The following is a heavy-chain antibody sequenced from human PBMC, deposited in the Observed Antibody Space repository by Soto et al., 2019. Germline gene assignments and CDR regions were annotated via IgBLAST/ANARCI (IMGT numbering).Heavy chain of an antibody. CDR1: GFTFSSYG. CDR2: IWYDGSNK. V-gene: IGHV3-33*01. Sequence: QVQLVESGGGVVQPGRSLRLSCAASGFTFSSYGMQWVRQAPGKGLEWVAVIWYDGSNKYYADSVKGRFTISRDNSKNTLYLQMNSLRAEDTAVYYCARDGNVVVPAAIGFYYYYMDVWGKGTTVTVSS. D-gene: IGHD2-2*01. J-gene: IGHJ6*03. CDR3: ARDGNVVVPAAIGFYYYYMDV.